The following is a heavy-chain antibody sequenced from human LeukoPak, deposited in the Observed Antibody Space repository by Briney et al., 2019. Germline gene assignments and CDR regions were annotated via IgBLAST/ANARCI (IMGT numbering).Heavy chain of an antibody. CDR1: GYTFTGYY. Sequence: ASVKVSCKASGYTFTGYYMHWVRQAPGQGLEWMGWINPNSGGTNYAQKFQGRVTMTRDTSISTAYMELSRLRSDDTAVYYCAIQAGWSGCTAVDYFQHWGQGTLVTVSS. V-gene: IGHV1-2*02. CDR2: INPNSGGT. J-gene: IGHJ1*01. D-gene: IGHD3-3*01. CDR3: AIQAGWSGCTAVDYFQH.